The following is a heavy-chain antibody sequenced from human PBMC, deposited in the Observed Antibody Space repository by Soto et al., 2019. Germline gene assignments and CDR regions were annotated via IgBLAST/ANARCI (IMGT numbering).Heavy chain of an antibody. D-gene: IGHD3-10*01. V-gene: IGHV3-48*03. CDR2: IGGSGGTK. CDR1: GFSFSSYE. Sequence: GGSLRLSCAASGFSFSSYEMNWVRQAPGKGLEWISYIGGSGGTKYSADSVKGRFIISRDNAQNSLYLQMNSLRVEDTAVYYCARDRGGDVGQFLFPDGSDLRGQGTMVTVSS. J-gene: IGHJ3*01. CDR3: ARDRGGDVGQFLFPDGSDL.